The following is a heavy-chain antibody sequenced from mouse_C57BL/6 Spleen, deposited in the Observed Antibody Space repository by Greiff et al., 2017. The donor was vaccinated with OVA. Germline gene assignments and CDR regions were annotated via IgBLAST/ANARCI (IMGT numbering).Heavy chain of an antibody. J-gene: IGHJ1*03. V-gene: IGHV1-53*01. CDR1: GYTFTSYW. CDR3: ARGDDGYYNWYFDV. D-gene: IGHD2-3*01. Sequence: QVQLQQPGTELVKPGASVKLSCKASGYTFTSYWMHWVKQRPGQGLEWIGNINPSNGGTNYNEKFKSKATLTVDKSSSTAYMQRSSLTSEDSAVYYCARGDDGYYNWYFDVWGTGTTVTVSS. CDR2: INPSNGGT.